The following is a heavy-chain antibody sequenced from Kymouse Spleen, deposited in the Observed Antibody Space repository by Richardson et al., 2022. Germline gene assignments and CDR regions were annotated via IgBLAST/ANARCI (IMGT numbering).Heavy chain of an antibody. CDR1: GGSVSSGSYY. Sequence: QVQLQESGPGLVKPSETLSLTCTVSGGSVSSGSYYWSWIRQPPGKGLEWIGYIYYSGSTNYNPSLKSRVTISVDTSKNQFSLKLSSVTAADTAVYYCARGRFGEFHFDPWGQGTLVTVSS. CDR3: ARGRFGEFHFDP. V-gene: IGHV4-61*01. J-gene: IGHJ5*02. CDR2: IYYSGST. D-gene: IGHD3-10*01.